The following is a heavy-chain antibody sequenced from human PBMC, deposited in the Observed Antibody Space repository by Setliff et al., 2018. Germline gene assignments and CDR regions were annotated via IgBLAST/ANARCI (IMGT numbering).Heavy chain of an antibody. CDR1: GYTFTTYA. V-gene: IGHV7-4-1*02. CDR3: ARVWGSGWYGFPFDY. Sequence: ASVKVSCKASGYTFTTYAMNWVRQAPGQGLKWMGWINTNTGNPMYAQGFTGRFVFSLDTSVSTAYLQISSLKAEDTAVYYCARVWGSGWYGFPFDYWGQGTLVTVSS. J-gene: IGHJ4*02. CDR2: INTNTGNP. D-gene: IGHD6-19*01.